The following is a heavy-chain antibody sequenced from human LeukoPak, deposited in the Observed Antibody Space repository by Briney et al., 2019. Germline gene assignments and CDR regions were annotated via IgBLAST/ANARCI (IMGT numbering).Heavy chain of an antibody. J-gene: IGHJ5*01. CDR2: VSYNDIT. CDR3: ARNLRGLPSDS. D-gene: IGHD4-17*01. Sequence: SETLSLTCTVSGASVTATNYYCAWIRQPPGKGLEWLGTVSYNDITYYNPSLLGRVAVSRGTSKTRFSLDLTSVTTEDTAVYFCARNLRGLPSDSWGRGILVTVTS. V-gene: IGHV4-39*01. CDR1: GASVTATNYY.